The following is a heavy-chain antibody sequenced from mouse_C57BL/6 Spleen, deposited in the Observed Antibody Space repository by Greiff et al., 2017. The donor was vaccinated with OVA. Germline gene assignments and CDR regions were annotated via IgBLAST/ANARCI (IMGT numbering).Heavy chain of an antibody. CDR2: IWSDGST. Sequence: QVQLKESGPGLVAPSQSLSITCTVSGFSLTSYGVHWVRQPPGKGLEWLVVIWSDGSTTYNSALKSRMSISKDNAKSQVFLKMNSLQTDDTAMYYCARSYDLGDYFDYWGQGTTLTVSS. D-gene: IGHD2-3*01. CDR3: ARSYDLGDYFDY. CDR1: GFSLTSYG. V-gene: IGHV2-6*03. J-gene: IGHJ2*01.